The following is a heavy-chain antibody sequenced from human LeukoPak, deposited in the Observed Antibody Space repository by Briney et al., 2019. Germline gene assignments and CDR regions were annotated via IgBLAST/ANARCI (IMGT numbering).Heavy chain of an antibody. CDR1: GFTFSSYS. CDR2: ISSSSSYI. V-gene: IGHV3-21*01. J-gene: IGHJ6*04. D-gene: IGHD2-2*01. Sequence: GGSLRLSCAASGFTFSSYSMNWVRQAPGKGLEWVSSISSSSSYIYYADSVKGRFTISRDNAKNSLYLQMNSLRAEDTAVYYCARDILGYCSSTSCYVDGMDVWGRGTTVTVSS. CDR3: ARDILGYCSSTSCYVDGMDV.